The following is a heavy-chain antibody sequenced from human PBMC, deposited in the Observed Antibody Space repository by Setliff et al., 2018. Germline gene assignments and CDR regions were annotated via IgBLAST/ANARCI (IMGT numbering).Heavy chain of an antibody. CDR3: ARAWYYNFWSGSQIEY. CDR2: INTSTGNP. V-gene: IGHV7-4-1*02. Sequence: ASVKVSCKASGYAFTSYDINWVRQAPGQGLEWMGWINTSTGNPTYAQGFTGRFVFSLDTSVSTAYLQISSLKAEDTAVYYCARAWYYNFWSGSQIEYWGQGTLVTVSS. J-gene: IGHJ4*02. CDR1: GYAFTSYD. D-gene: IGHD3-3*01.